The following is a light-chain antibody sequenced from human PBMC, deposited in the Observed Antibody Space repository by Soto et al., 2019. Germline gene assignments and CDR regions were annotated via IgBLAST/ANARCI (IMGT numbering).Light chain of an antibody. Sequence: EIVMTQSPATLSVSPGERATLSCRASQSVSSNLAWYQQKPGQAPRLLIYDAFTRATGISDRFSGSGSETDFTLTISRLEPEDFGMYYCQFYGSSPPITFGQGTRLEIK. CDR2: DAF. CDR3: QFYGSSPPIT. J-gene: IGKJ5*01. CDR1: QSVSSN. V-gene: IGKV3-20*01.